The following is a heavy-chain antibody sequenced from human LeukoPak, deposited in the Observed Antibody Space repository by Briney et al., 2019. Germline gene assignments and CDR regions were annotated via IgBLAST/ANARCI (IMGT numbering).Heavy chain of an antibody. CDR3: ARVRGSYYSLYFDY. D-gene: IGHD1-26*01. CDR1: GGSISSYY. V-gene: IGHV4-59*01. J-gene: IGHJ4*02. CDR2: IYYSGST. Sequence: KSSETLSLTCTVSGGSISSYYRSWIRQPPGKGLEWIGYIYYSGSTNYNPSLKSRVTISVDTSKNQFSLKLSSVTAADTAVYYCARVRGSYYSLYFDYWGQGTLVTVSS.